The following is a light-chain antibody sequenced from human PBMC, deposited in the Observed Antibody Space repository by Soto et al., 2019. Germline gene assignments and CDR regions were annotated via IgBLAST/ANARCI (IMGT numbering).Light chain of an antibody. CDR2: GAS. Sequence: EIMMTQSPATLSVSPGERVTLSCRASESISSNLAWYQAKPGQAPRLLIYGASTRATDVPVRFSGSGFGTEFTLTISSLQSEDVAVYYCQEYNKWPRSLTVGGGTKVEIK. J-gene: IGKJ4*01. CDR3: QEYNKWPRSLT. V-gene: IGKV3-15*01. CDR1: ESISSN.